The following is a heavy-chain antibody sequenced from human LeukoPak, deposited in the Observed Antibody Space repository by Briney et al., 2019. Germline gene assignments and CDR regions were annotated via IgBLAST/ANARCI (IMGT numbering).Heavy chain of an antibody. Sequence: SEILSLTCAVSGVSICSSNWWSWVRQPPGRVLERTGEIYHSGSTNYNPSLKSRVTISVDKSKNQFSPKLSSVTAADTAVYYCARVPSPTGRDYGMDVWGQGTTVTVSS. CDR3: ARVPSPTGRDYGMDV. D-gene: IGHD1-1*01. CDR1: GVSICSSNW. J-gene: IGHJ6*02. CDR2: IYHSGST. V-gene: IGHV4-4*02.